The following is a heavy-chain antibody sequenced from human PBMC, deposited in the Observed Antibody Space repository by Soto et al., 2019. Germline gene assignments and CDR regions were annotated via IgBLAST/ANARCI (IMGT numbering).Heavy chain of an antibody. Sequence: EVQLVESGGGLVQPGGSLRLSCAASGFTFRSYSMNWVRQAPAKWLEWISYISVSTYLMHYADSVKGRFTISRDNAKNSVDLQMHSLRDEATAVYYCARDESSWRNLYFDSWGQGTLVTVYS. CDR1: GFTFRSYS. D-gene: IGHD2-2*01. CDR3: ARDESSWRNLYFDS. J-gene: IGHJ4*02. V-gene: IGHV3-48*02. CDR2: ISVSTYLM.